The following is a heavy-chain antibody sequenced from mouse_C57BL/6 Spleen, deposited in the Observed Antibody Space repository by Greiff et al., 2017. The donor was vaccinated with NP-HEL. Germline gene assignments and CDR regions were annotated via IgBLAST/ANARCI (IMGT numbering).Heavy chain of an antibody. J-gene: IGHJ2*01. V-gene: IGHV1-82*01. CDR2: IYPGDGDT. CDR3: ARDYYGSYYFDY. D-gene: IGHD1-1*01. Sequence: QVQLQQSGPELVKPGASVKISCKASGYAFCSSWMNWVKQRPGKGLEWIGRIYPGDGDTNYNGKFKGKATLTADKSSSTAYMQLSSLTSEDSAVYFCARDYYGSYYFDYWGQGTTLTVSS. CDR1: GYAFCSSW.